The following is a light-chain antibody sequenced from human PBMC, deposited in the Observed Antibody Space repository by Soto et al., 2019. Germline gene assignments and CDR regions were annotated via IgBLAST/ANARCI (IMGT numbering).Light chain of an antibody. CDR3: QQYGSSPLL. J-gene: IGKJ1*01. Sequence: EIVMTQSPATLSVSPVERATLSCGASQSVSSSYLAWYQQKPGLASRLLIYDASSRATGIPDRFSGSGSGTDFTLTISRLEPEDFAVYYCQQYGSSPLLFGQGTKVDIK. CDR2: DAS. V-gene: IGKV3D-20*01. CDR1: QSVSSSY.